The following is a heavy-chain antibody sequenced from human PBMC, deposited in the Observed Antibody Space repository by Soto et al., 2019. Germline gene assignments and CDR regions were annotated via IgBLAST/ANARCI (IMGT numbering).Heavy chain of an antibody. V-gene: IGHV1-3*01. Sequence: ASVKVSCKASGYTFTSYAMRWVRQAPGQRLEWMGWINAGNGNTKYSQKFQGRVTITRDTSASTAYMELSSLRSEDTAVYYCARDRDLWGRLYYYYMDVWGKGTTVTVSS. D-gene: IGHD3-16*01. CDR3: ARDRDLWGRLYYYYMDV. CDR1: GYTFTSYA. J-gene: IGHJ6*03. CDR2: INAGNGNT.